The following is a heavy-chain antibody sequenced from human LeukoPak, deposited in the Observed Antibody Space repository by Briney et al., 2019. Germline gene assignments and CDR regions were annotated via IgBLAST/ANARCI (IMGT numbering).Heavy chain of an antibody. Sequence: GGSLRLSCAASGFIFSDYYMTWIRQAPGKGLEWLSYISSSGSTIYYADSVKGRFTISRDNAKNSLYLQMNSLGAEDTAVYYCARDQRYSYGYDNWGQGTLVTVSS. J-gene: IGHJ4*02. CDR1: GFIFSDYY. CDR2: ISSSGSTI. V-gene: IGHV3-11*01. CDR3: ARDQRYSYGYDN. D-gene: IGHD5-18*01.